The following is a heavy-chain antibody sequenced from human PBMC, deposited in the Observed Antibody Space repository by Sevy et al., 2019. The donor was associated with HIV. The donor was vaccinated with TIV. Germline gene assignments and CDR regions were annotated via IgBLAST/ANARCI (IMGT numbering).Heavy chain of an antibody. CDR2: ISFSSNYI. J-gene: IGHJ4*02. D-gene: IGHD6-13*01. CDR1: GFTFSTYT. Sequence: GGSLRLSCAASGFTFSTYTMNWVRQAPGKALQWVSSISFSSNYIFFADSMKGRFTISRDNAKNSLYLQMNSLRAEDTAVYYCARGHSSSSPYFDYWGQGTLVTVSS. V-gene: IGHV3-21*01. CDR3: ARGHSSSSPYFDY.